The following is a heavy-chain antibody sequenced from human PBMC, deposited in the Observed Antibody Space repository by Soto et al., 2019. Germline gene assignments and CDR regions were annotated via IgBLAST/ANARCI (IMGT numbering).Heavy chain of an antibody. D-gene: IGHD1-1*01. CDR3: ARGRYGDY. CDR2: ISAHNGNT. V-gene: IGHV1-18*01. J-gene: IGHJ4*02. Sequence: QVHLVQSGAEVKKPGASVKVSCQGSGYAFTTYGITWVRQAPGQGLEWMGWISAHNGNTNYAQKLQGRVTVTRDTSPSTAYMELRSLSYDDPAVYYCARGRYGDYWGQGALVTVSS. CDR1: GYAFTTYG.